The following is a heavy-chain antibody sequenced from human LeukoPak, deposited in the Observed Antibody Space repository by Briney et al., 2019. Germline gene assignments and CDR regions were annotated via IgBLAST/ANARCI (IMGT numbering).Heavy chain of an antibody. J-gene: IGHJ3*02. CDR2: VHTSGTT. CDR3: ARSSFAGPTMAFAPYDI. V-gene: IGHV4-61*02. D-gene: IGHD5-24*01. Sequence: SETLSLTCTVSGGSISSGRYFWSWIRQPAGKRLDWIGRVHTSGTTKYNPSLESRVTISVDTSRNQFSLKLNSVTAADTAVYYCARSSFAGPTMAFAPYDIWGTGAMVTVSS. CDR1: GGSISSGRYF.